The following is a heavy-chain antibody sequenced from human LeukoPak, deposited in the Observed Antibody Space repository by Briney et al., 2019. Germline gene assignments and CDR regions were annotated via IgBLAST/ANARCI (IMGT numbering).Heavy chain of an antibody. J-gene: IGHJ3*02. V-gene: IGHV3-33*01. CDR3: ARTGQEDAFDI. D-gene: IGHD1-14*01. CDR2: VWYDGSNQ. Sequence: GGSLRLSCAASGFPFSGSGMHWVRQAPGKGLEWVAIVWYDGSNQYYADSVKGRFTISRDNAKNSLYLQMNSLRAEDTAVYYCARTGQEDAFDIWGQGTMVTVSS. CDR1: GFPFSGSG.